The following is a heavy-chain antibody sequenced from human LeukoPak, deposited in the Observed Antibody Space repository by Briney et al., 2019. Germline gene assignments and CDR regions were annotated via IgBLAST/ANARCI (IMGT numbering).Heavy chain of an antibody. D-gene: IGHD1-14*01. V-gene: IGHV3-30*18. J-gene: IGHJ4*02. Sequence: GRSLRLSCAASGFTFRSYAMHWVRQAPGKGLEWVAVISYDGSYTSYADSVQGRFAISRDDSRKTLYLQMNSLRPEDTAVYYCAKVNRDEVNLASLGNGGQGTLVTVSS. CDR3: AKVNRDEVNLASLGN. CDR2: ISYDGSYT. CDR1: GFTFRSYA.